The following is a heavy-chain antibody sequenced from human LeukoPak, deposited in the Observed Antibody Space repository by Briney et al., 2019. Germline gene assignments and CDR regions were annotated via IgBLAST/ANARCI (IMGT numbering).Heavy chain of an antibody. V-gene: IGHV1-69*13. D-gene: IGHD3-22*01. J-gene: IGHJ4*02. CDR2: IIPIFGTA. CDR1: GGTFSSYA. CDR3: ARVYSGRDYDSSGSLDY. Sequence: SVKVSCKASGGTFSSYAIIWVRQAPGQGLEWMGGIIPIFGTANYAQKFQGRVTITADESTSTAYMELSSLRSEDTAVYYCARVYSGRDYDSSGSLDYWGQGTLVTVSS.